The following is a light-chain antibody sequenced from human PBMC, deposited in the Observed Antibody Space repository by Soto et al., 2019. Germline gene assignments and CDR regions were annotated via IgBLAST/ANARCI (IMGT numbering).Light chain of an antibody. CDR3: CSYAHSTTLKI. Sequence: QSALTQPASVSGSPGQSITISCTGTRSDVGSDNLVSWYQQHPGKAPKLMIYEGIRRPSGVSDRFSDSKSGNTASLTISGLQAEDEADYYCCSYAHSTTLKIFGGGTKLTVL. CDR1: RSDVGSDNL. CDR2: EGI. V-gene: IGLV2-23*01. J-gene: IGLJ2*01.